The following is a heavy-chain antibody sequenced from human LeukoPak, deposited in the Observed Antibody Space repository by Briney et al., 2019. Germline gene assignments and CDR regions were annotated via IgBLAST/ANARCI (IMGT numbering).Heavy chain of an antibody. J-gene: IGHJ4*02. D-gene: IGHD3-3*01. V-gene: IGHV4-39*01. CDR2: IYYSGST. CDR1: GGSISSSSYY. CDR3: ARSTYHDFWSGYYTGFLVDY. Sequence: VKPSETLSLTCTVSGGSISSSSYYWGWIRQPPGKGLEWIGTIYYSGSTYYNPSLKSRVTISVDTSKNQFSLKLSSVTAADTAVYYCARSTYHDFWSGYYTGFLVDYWGRGTLVTVSS.